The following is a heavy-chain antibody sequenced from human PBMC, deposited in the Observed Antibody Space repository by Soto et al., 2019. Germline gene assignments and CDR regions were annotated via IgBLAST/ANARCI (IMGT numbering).Heavy chain of an antibody. CDR1: GGTFSSYT. CDR2: IIPILGIA. J-gene: IGHJ4*02. Sequence: SVKVSCKDFGGTFSSYTISWVRQVPGQGLEWMGRIIPILGIANYAQKFQGRVTITADKSTSTAYMELSSLRSEDTAVYYCARGLDYGDVLGYWGQGTLVTISS. V-gene: IGHV1-69*02. D-gene: IGHD4-17*01. CDR3: ARGLDYGDVLGY.